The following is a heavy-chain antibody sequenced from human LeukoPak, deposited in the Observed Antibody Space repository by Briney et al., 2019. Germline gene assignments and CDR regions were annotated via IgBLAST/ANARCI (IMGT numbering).Heavy chain of an antibody. CDR3: ARDVRLGATTPYYYYGMDV. Sequence: SVKVSCKASGGTFSSYAISWVRQAPGQGLEWMGRIIPILGIANYAQKFQGRVTITADKSTSTAYMELSSLRSEDTAVYYCARDVRLGATTPYYYYGMDVWGQGTTVTVSS. J-gene: IGHJ6*02. V-gene: IGHV1-69*04. CDR2: IIPILGIA. CDR1: GGTFSSYA. D-gene: IGHD1-26*01.